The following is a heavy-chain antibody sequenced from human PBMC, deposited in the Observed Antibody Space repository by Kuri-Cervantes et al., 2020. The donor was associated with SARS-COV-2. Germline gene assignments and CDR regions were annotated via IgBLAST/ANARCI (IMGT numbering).Heavy chain of an antibody. CDR1: GGSFHIYS. V-gene: IGHV1-69*13. J-gene: IGHJ4*02. D-gene: IGHD5-24*01. CDR3: VSRAVEGVDY. Sequence: SVKVSCKTSGGSFHIYSITWVRQAPGQGLEWMGGIIPTFVAPSYAQTFQGRVTITADDSTRTAYMELSSLRFDDTAIYYCVSRAVEGVDYWGQGTLVTVSS. CDR2: IIPTFVAP.